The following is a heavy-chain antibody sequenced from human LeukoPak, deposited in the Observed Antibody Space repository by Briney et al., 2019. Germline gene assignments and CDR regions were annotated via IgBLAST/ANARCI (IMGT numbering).Heavy chain of an antibody. CDR1: GYTFTSYY. V-gene: IGHV1-46*01. CDR2: INPSGGST. Sequence: ASVKVSCKASGYTFTSYYMHWVRQAPGQGLEWMGIINPSGGSTSYAQKFQGRVTVTRDTSTSTVYMELSSLRSEDTAVYYCASCFRYRGGSCYDLDYWGQGTLVTVSS. CDR3: ASCFRYRGGSCYDLDY. J-gene: IGHJ4*02. D-gene: IGHD2-15*01.